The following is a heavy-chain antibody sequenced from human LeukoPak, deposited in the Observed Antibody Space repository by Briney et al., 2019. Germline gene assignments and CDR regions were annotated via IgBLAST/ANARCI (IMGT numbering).Heavy chain of an antibody. CDR3: ARHARPTYYYDSSGLRGFDY. CDR1: GGSISSSYS. D-gene: IGHD3-22*01. CDR2: INHSGST. Sequence: SETLSLTCTVSGGSISSSYSWGWIRQPPGKGLEWIGEINHSGSTNYNPSLKSRVTISVDTSKNQFSLKLSSVTAADTAVYYCARHARPTYYYDSSGLRGFDYWGQGTLVTVSS. J-gene: IGHJ4*02. V-gene: IGHV4-34*01.